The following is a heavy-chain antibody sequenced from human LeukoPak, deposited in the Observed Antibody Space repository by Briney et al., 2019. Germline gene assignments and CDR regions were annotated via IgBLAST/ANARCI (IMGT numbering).Heavy chain of an antibody. Sequence: SETLSLTCAVYGGSFSGYYWSWIRQPPGKGLEWIEEINHSGSTNYNPSLKSRVTISVDTSKNQFSLKLSSVTAADTAVYYCARRRGYSYGSSISPFDYWGQGTLVTVSS. D-gene: IGHD5-18*01. J-gene: IGHJ4*02. V-gene: IGHV4-34*01. CDR2: INHSGST. CDR3: ARRRGYSYGSSISPFDY. CDR1: GGSFSGYY.